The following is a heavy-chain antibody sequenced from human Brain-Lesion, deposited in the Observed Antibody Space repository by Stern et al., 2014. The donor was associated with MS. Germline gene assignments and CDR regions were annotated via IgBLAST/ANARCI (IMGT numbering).Heavy chain of an antibody. CDR3: ARHDSVPRPSQLYSARDRGPGYFDY. CDR2: IYYSGFT. J-gene: IGHJ4*02. V-gene: IGHV4-39*01. Sequence: QVQLVESGPGLVKPSETLSLTCTVSGGSISSSTYYWAWLRQPPGKGLEWIGNIYYSGFTYYHPSLKSRVTISVDMSKNQFSLKLSSVTAADTAIYYCARHDSVPRPSQLYSARDRGPGYFDYWGQGTLVTVSS. D-gene: IGHD1-26*01. CDR1: GGSISSSTYY.